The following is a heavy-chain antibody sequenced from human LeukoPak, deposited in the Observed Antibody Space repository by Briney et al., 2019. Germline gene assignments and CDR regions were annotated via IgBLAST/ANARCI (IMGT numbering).Heavy chain of an antibody. CDR1: GFTFSSYW. Sequence: GGPLRLSCAASGFTFSSYWMSWVRQAPGKGLEWVANIKQDGSEKYYVDSVKGRFTISRDSAKNSLYLQMNSLRAEDTAVYYCARELLWFGELLNYYYYGMDVWGQGTTVTVSS. J-gene: IGHJ6*02. V-gene: IGHV3-7*01. CDR3: ARELLWFGELLNYYYYGMDV. CDR2: IKQDGSEK. D-gene: IGHD3-10*01.